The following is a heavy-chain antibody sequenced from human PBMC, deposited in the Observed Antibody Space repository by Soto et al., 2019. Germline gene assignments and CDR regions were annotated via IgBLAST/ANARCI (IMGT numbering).Heavy chain of an antibody. D-gene: IGHD5-12*01. CDR3: RGNRGILPF. Sequence: SETLSLTCTVSSGSINNNNYHWSWIRQPPGKGLEWIGCIYYGGNTYYTPSLQSRVTISVDTSKNQFSLNLNSVTAADLAVYYCRGNRGILPFWGQGTPVTVSS. J-gene: IGHJ4*02. V-gene: IGHV4-39*01. CDR2: IYYGGNT. CDR1: SGSINNNNYH.